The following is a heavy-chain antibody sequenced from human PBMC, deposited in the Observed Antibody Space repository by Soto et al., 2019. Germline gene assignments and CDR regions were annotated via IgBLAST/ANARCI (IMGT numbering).Heavy chain of an antibody. J-gene: IGHJ3*02. Sequence: ASVKVSCKASGYTFTSYGISWVRQAPGQGLEWMVWISAYNGNTNYAQKLQGRVTMTTDTSTSTAYMELRSLRSDDTAVYYCARDQYSSSWEPDAFDIWGQGTMVTVSS. CDR1: GYTFTSYG. D-gene: IGHD6-13*01. CDR2: ISAYNGNT. V-gene: IGHV1-18*01. CDR3: ARDQYSSSWEPDAFDI.